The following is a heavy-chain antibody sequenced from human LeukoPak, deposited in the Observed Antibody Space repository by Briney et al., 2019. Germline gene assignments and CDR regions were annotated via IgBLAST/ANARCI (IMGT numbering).Heavy chain of an antibody. CDR3: ARQSPMTTVTTNAFDI. CDR2: IYYSGST. CDR1: GGSISSSSYY. D-gene: IGHD4-17*01. V-gene: IGHV4-39*01. Sequence: SETLSLTCTVSGGSISSSSYYWGWIRQPPGKGLEWIGSIYYSGSTYYNPSLKSRVTISVDTSKNQFSLKLSSVTAAGTAVYYCARQSPMTTVTTNAFDIWGQGTMVTVSS. J-gene: IGHJ3*02.